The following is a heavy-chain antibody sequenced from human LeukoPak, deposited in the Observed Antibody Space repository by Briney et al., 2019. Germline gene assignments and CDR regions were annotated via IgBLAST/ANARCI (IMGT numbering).Heavy chain of an antibody. V-gene: IGHV3-74*01. CDR3: ARDQVGNFEYSSPDADC. CDR1: GFTFSSYW. D-gene: IGHD6-6*01. CDR2: INTIGSST. Sequence: GGSLRLSCAASGFTFSSYWMHWVRQAPGKGLVWVSRINTIGSSTSYADSVKGRFTISRDNARNTLYLQMNSLRAEDTAVYYCARDQVGNFEYSSPDADCWGQGTLVTVSS. J-gene: IGHJ4*02.